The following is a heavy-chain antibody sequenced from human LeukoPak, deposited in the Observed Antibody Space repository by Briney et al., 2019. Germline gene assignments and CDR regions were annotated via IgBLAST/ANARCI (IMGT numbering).Heavy chain of an antibody. D-gene: IGHD1-26*01. CDR1: GYTFTSYG. J-gene: IGHJ3*02. CDR2: ISAYNGNT. V-gene: IGHV1-18*01. Sequence: ASVKVSCKASGYTFTSYGISWVRQAPGQGLEWMGWISAYNGNTNYAQKLQGRVTMTTDTSTSTAYMELRSLRSDDTAVYYCARGRLYRPGGSYLDAFDIWGQGTMVTVSS. CDR3: ARGRLYRPGGSYLDAFDI.